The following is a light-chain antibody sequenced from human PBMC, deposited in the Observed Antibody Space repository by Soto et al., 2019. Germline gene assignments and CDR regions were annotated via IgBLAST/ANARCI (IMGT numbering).Light chain of an antibody. J-gene: IGKJ3*01. V-gene: IGKV2-28*01. CDR2: LGS. CDR3: MRALQTPFT. CDR1: QSLLHSSGYIY. Sequence: DIVMTQSPLSLPVTPGEPASISCRSSQSLLHSSGYIYLDWYLQKPGQSPQLLIYLGSNRASGVPDRFSGSGSGTDFTLKISRVEAEDVGVYYCMRALQTPFTFGPGTKVDIK.